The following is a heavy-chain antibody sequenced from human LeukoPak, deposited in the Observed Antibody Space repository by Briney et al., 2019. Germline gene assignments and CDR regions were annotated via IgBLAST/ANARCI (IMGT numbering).Heavy chain of an antibody. CDR2: ISSSSTI. CDR1: GFTFSNAW. V-gene: IGHV3-69-1*01. J-gene: IGHJ4*02. D-gene: IGHD2-15*01. Sequence: GGSLRLSCAASGFTFSNAWMSWVRQAPGKGLEWVSYISSSSTIYYADSVKGRFTISRDNAKNSLYLQMNSLRAEDTAVYYCARGWYLAYWGQGTLVTVSS. CDR3: ARGWYLAY.